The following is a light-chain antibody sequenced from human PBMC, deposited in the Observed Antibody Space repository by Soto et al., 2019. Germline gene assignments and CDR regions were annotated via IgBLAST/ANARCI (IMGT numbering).Light chain of an antibody. CDR2: ATS. CDR3: LQHVSSGYT. V-gene: IGKV3-20*01. Sequence: EIVLTQSPGTLSLSPGERVTLSCRASQGVNYNALAWFLQKPGHAPRLLIHATSARAAGIPDRFSGSGSGTDFTLAISRLEPEDFAVYYCLQHVSSGYTFGQGTKLEIK. J-gene: IGKJ2*01. CDR1: QGVNYNA.